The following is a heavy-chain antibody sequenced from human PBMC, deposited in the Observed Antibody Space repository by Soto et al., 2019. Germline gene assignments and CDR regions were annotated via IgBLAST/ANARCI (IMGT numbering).Heavy chain of an antibody. V-gene: IGHV3-73*01. CDR1: GFTFSGSA. Sequence: EVQLVESGGGLVQPGGSLKLSCAASGFTFSGSAMHWVRQASGKGLEWVGRIRSKANSYATAYAASVKGRFTISREXSXXTAYLQMNSLKTEDTAVYYCTRPHYVWGSYRSDDYWGQGTLVTVSS. CDR2: IRSKANSYAT. CDR3: TRPHYVWGSYRSDDY. J-gene: IGHJ4*02. D-gene: IGHD3-16*02.